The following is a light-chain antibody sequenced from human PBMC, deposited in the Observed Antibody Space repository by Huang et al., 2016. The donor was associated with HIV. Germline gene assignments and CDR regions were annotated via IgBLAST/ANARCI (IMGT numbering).Light chain of an antibody. CDR3: MHAIENPRT. Sequence: DIVMTQSPLSLSVTPGEPASISCRSSQSLLNSNGYNYLDWYFQRPGQSRQLLIYLGSNRASGVPDRFSGSGAGTDVTLKISRVEAEDVGVYYCMHAIENPRTCGQGTKVEIK. CDR2: LGS. V-gene: IGKV2-28*01. CDR1: QSLLNSNGYNY. J-gene: IGKJ1*01.